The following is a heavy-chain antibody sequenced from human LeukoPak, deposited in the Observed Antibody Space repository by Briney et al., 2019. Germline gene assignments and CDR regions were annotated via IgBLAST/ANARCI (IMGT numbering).Heavy chain of an antibody. J-gene: IGHJ6*01. Sequence: PGGSVRLLYGASVFTFNSYAMLWVRQAPGKGLEYVSAISSNGGSTYYANSVKGRFTISRDNSKNTLYLQVGSLRAEDMAVYYCARGAEVAVYYYSGMVVWVEGTTVTVSS. V-gene: IGHV3-64*01. CDR2: ISSNGGST. D-gene: IGHD6-19*01. CDR3: ARGAEVAVYYYSGMVV. CDR1: VFTFNSYA.